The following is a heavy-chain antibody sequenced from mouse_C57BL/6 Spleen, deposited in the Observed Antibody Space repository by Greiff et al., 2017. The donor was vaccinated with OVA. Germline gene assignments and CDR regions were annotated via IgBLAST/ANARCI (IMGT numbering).Heavy chain of an antibody. CDR3: ARENYGSSWYFDV. CDR2: IHPNSGST. D-gene: IGHD1-1*01. CDR1: GYTFTSYW. Sequence: QVQLQQPGAELVKPGASVKLSCKASGYTFTSYWMHWVKQRPGQGLEWIGMIHPNSGSTNYNEKFKSKATLTVDKSSSTAYMQRSSLTSEDSAVYYCARENYGSSWYFDVWGTGTTVTVSS. J-gene: IGHJ1*03. V-gene: IGHV1-64*01.